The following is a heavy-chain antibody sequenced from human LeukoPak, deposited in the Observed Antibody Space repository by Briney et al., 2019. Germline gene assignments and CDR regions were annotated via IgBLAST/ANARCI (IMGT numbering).Heavy chain of an antibody. CDR1: GFTFSSYS. D-gene: IGHD6-19*01. CDR3: ARPSSSGWTQFDY. CDR2: ISSSSSYI. Sequence: TGGSLRLSCAASGFTFSSYSMNWVRQAPGKGLEWVSSISSSSSYIYYADSVKGRFTISRDNAKNSLYLQMNSLRAEDTAVYYCARPSSSGWTQFDYWGQGTLVTVSS. J-gene: IGHJ4*02. V-gene: IGHV3-21*01.